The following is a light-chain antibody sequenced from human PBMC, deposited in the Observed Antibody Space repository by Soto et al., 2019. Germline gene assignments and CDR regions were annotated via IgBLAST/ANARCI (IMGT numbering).Light chain of an antibody. CDR2: AAS. Sequence: DIQMTQSPSFLSASVGDRVTSTCRASQGIRNSLAWYQHKPAKVPKLLIYAASTLYSGVSSRFSGSGSGTDFTLTIGSLQPEDVAVYYCQKHSSVPFTFGGGTKVEIK. V-gene: IGKV1-27*01. CDR1: QGIRNS. CDR3: QKHSSVPFT. J-gene: IGKJ4*01.